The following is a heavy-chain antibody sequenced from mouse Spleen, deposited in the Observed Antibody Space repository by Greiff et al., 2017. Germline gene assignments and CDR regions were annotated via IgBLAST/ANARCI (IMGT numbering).Heavy chain of an antibody. CDR3: ARNDGYYVGAMDY. V-gene: IGHV5-9*01. D-gene: IGHD2-3*01. J-gene: IGHJ4*01. CDR1: GFTFSSYT. Sequence: EVMLVESGGGLVKSGGSLKLSCAASGFTFSSYTMSWARQTPAKRLECVATISSGGGNTYYPDSVKGRFTISRDNARNTLYLQMSSLRSEDTAMYYCARNDGYYVGAMDYWGQGTSVTVSS. CDR2: ISSGGGNT.